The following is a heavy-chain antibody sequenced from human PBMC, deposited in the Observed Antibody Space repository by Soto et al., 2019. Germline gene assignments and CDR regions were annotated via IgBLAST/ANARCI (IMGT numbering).Heavy chain of an antibody. CDR3: ATPNYYGSVSYYISQYYGMDV. Sequence: SVKVSCKASGGTFSSYAISWVRQAPGQGLEWMGGIIPIFGTANYAQKFQGRVTITADESTSTAYMELSSLRSEDTAVYYCATPNYYGSVSYYISQYYGMDVWGQGTTVTVSS. V-gene: IGHV1-69*13. CDR1: GGTFSSYA. CDR2: IIPIFGTA. J-gene: IGHJ6*02. D-gene: IGHD3-10*01.